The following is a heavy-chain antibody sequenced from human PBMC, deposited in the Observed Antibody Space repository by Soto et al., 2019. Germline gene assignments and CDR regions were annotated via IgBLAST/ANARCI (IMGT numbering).Heavy chain of an antibody. Sequence: SETLSLTCAVSGGSISSSNWWRWVRQPPGKGLEWIGEIYHSGSTNYNPSLKSRVTISVDKSKNQFSLKLSSVTAADTAVYYCASLFYGSGYYYYYGMDVWGQGTTVT. J-gene: IGHJ6*02. D-gene: IGHD3-10*01. CDR3: ASLFYGSGYYYYYGMDV. V-gene: IGHV4-4*02. CDR1: GGSISSSNW. CDR2: IYHSGST.